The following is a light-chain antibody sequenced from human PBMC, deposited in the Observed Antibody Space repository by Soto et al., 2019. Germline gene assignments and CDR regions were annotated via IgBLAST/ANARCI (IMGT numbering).Light chain of an antibody. CDR3: QAWDSSIVV. CDR2: QDN. V-gene: IGLV3-1*01. Sequence: SYELTQPPSVSVSPGQTASITYSGDKLGDKYACWYQQKPGQSPVLVIYQDNKRPSGIPERFSGSNSGNTATLTISGTQAMDEADYYCQAWDSSIVVFGGGTKLTVL. CDR1: KLGDKY. J-gene: IGLJ2*01.